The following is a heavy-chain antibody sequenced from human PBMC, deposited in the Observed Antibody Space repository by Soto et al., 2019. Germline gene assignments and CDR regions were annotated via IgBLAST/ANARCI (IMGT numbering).Heavy chain of an antibody. D-gene: IGHD2-2*01. J-gene: IGHJ6*03. Sequence: ASVKVSCKVSGYTLTELSMRWVRQAPGKGLEWMGGFDPEDGETIYAQKFQGRVTMTEDTSTDTAYMELSSLRSEDTAVYYFAIGDCSSTSCYGPYYYYMDVWGKGTTVTVSS. CDR1: GYTLTELS. CDR3: AIGDCSSTSCYGPYYYYMDV. V-gene: IGHV1-24*01. CDR2: FDPEDGET.